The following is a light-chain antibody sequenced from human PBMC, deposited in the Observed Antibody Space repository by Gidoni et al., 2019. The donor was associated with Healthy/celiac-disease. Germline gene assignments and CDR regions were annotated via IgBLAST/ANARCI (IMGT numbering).Light chain of an antibody. CDR1: SPNLGNNY. J-gene: IGLJ2*01. V-gene: IGLV1-51*01. CDR2: DNN. CDR3: GTWDSSLSAGV. Sequence: QSVLTQPPSVSPAPGQKVTISCSGSSPNLGNNYVSWYQQLPGTAPKLLSYDNNKRPSGIPDRFSGSKSGTSATLGITGLQTGDEADYYCGTWDSSLSAGVFGGGTKLTVL.